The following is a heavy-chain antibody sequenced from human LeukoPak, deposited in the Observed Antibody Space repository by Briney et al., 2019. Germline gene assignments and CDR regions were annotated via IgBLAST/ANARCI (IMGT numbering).Heavy chain of an antibody. D-gene: IGHD5-24*01. J-gene: IGHJ3*02. CDR3: VKSAGKDGYRDVFDI. Sequence: QTGGSLRLSCVPSGITFSNSALSWVRQAPGKGLEWVSTITKSGDQTHYADSVRGLFTISRDIFKSTLYLQMNSLRAEDTAVYHCVKSAGKDGYRDVFDIWGQGTVVTVSS. CDR2: ITKSGDQT. CDR1: GITFSNSA. V-gene: IGHV3-23*01.